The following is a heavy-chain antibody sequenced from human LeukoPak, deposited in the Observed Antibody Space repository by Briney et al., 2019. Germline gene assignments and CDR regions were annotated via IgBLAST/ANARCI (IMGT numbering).Heavy chain of an antibody. CDR3: ARGAVNRYNWNDDNYYYYYMDV. CDR1: GYTFKNYG. J-gene: IGHJ6*03. CDR2: ISAYNGYT. V-gene: IGHV1-18*01. Sequence: ASVKVSCKASGYTFKNYGISWVRQAPGQGLEWMGWISAYNGYTKYAQKVQGRVTMTTDTSTSTAYMELRSLRSDDTAVYYCARGAVNRYNWNDDNYYYYYMDVWGKGTTVIISS. D-gene: IGHD1-1*01.